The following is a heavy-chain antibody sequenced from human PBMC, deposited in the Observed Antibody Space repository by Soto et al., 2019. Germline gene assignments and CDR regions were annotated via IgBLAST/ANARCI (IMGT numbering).Heavy chain of an antibody. CDR3: ARVTYCGGDCHGDY. D-gene: IGHD2-21*02. Sequence: EVQLVESGGGLVKPGGSLRLSCAASGFTFSSYSMNWVRQAPGKGLEWVSSISSSSSYIYYADSVKGRFTISRDNAKNSLYQQMNSLRAEDTAVYYCARVTYCGGDCHGDYWGQGTLVTVSS. J-gene: IGHJ4*02. CDR2: ISSSSSYI. V-gene: IGHV3-21*01. CDR1: GFTFSSYS.